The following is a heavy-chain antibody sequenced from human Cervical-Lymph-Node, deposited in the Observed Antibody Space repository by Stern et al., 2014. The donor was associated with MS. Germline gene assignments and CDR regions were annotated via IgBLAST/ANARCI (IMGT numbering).Heavy chain of an antibody. CDR2: ISDTGTT. D-gene: IGHD1-1*01. V-gene: IGHV4-59*02. CDR1: GGAVSDYY. J-gene: IGHJ2*01. CDR3: ARDPSTTASDWFFDL. Sequence: QLQLQESGPGLVKPSETLSLTCTVSGGAVSDYYWPWIRQRPGKGLEWFGYISDTGTTNYNASLHRRGSITLDTSPKQSSLRHRAVTAADTAVYYCARDPSTTASDWFFDLWGRGSLVTVSS.